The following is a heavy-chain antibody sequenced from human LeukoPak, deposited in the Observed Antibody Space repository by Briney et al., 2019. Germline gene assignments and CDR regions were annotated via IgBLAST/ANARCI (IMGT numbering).Heavy chain of an antibody. J-gene: IGHJ4*02. CDR3: PRGRYGHLVY. Sequence: SVTVSCKACVCTFLSYDMNWLRQAAAQGLDWMGWVNPNSGNTDYAHKFQGRLTMTRNTTINPVYMYVSRLTAGDAAVYYCPRGRYGHLVYWGQGGLVAVCS. V-gene: IGHV1-8*01. CDR1: VCTFLSYD. CDR2: VNPNSGNT. D-gene: IGHD5-18*01.